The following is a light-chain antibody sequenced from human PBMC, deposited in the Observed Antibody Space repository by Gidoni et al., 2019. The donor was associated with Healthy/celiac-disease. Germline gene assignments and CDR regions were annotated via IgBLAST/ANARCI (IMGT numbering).Light chain of an antibody. CDR3: QKSYSTPPT. V-gene: IGKV1-39*01. Sequence: DIQMTQSPSSLSASVGDRVTITCRASQSISSYLNWYQQKPGKAPKLLIYAASSLQSGVPSRFSGSGSGTDFTLTISSLQPEDFATYYCQKSYSTPPTFGGXTKVEIK. J-gene: IGKJ4*01. CDR2: AAS. CDR1: QSISSY.